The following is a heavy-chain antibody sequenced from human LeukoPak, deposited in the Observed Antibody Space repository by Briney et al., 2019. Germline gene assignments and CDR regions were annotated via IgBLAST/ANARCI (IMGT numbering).Heavy chain of an antibody. Sequence: GGSLRLSCAASGFTFSDYYMSWIRQAPGKGLEWVSYISSSGSTIYYADSVKGRFTISGDNAKNSLYLQMNSLRAEDTAVYYCARVDSYGYYYYYMDVWGKGTTVTISS. V-gene: IGHV3-11*01. J-gene: IGHJ6*03. CDR2: ISSSGSTI. CDR3: ARVDSYGYYYYYMDV. CDR1: GFTFSDYY. D-gene: IGHD5-18*01.